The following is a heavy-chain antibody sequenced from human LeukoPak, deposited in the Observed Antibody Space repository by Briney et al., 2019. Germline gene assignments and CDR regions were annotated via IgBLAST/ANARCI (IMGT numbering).Heavy chain of an antibody. Sequence: SETLSLTCTVSGASISSYYWSWIRQPAGKGLEWIGRVYSSGSTNYNPSLKSRVTMSEDTSKNQFPLKLRSVTAADTAVYYCARDPDGYNWFDSWGQGTQVTVST. CDR1: GASISSYY. CDR2: VYSSGST. J-gene: IGHJ5*01. CDR3: ARDPDGYNWFDS. D-gene: IGHD1-14*01. V-gene: IGHV4-4*07.